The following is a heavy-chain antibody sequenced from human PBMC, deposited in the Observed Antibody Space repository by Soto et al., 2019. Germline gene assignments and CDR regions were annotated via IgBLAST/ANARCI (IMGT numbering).Heavy chain of an antibody. J-gene: IGHJ4*02. CDR2: ISAYNGNT. V-gene: IGHV1-18*04. D-gene: IGHD1-7*01. CDR1: GYTFTSYG. Sequence: ASVKVSCKASGYTFTSYGISWVRQAPGQGLEWMGWISAYNGNTNYAQKLQGRVTMTTDTSTSTAYMELRSLRAEDTAVYYCAKGITGTTGKIHWGQGTLVTVSS. CDR3: AKGITGTTGKIH.